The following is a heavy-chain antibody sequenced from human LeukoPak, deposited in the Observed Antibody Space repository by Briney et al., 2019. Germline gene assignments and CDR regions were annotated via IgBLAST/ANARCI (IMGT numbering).Heavy chain of an antibody. V-gene: IGHV3-23*01. CDR1: GFTFSSYA. Sequence: GGSLRLSCAASGFTFSSYAMSWVRQAPGKGLEWVSAISGSGGSTYYADSVKGRFTISRDNSKNTLYLQMNSLRAEDAAVYYCAKSVDYRSGLIGYWGQGTLVTVSS. D-gene: IGHD6-19*01. CDR2: ISGSGGST. CDR3: AKSVDYRSGLIGY. J-gene: IGHJ4*02.